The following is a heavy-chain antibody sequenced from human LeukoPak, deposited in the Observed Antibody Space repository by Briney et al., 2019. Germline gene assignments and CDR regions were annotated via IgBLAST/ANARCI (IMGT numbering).Heavy chain of an antibody. J-gene: IGHJ6*03. CDR3: ARGMNSEYYDFWSGPRDYYYYYMDV. CDR1: GYTFTSYD. CDR2: MNPNSGNT. Sequence: GASVKVSCKASGYTFTSYDINWVRQATGQGLEWMGWMNPNSGNTGYAQKFQGRVTITRNTSISTAYMELSSLRSEDTAVYYCARGMNSEYYDFWSGPRDYYYYYMDVWGKGTTVTVSS. V-gene: IGHV1-8*03. D-gene: IGHD3-3*01.